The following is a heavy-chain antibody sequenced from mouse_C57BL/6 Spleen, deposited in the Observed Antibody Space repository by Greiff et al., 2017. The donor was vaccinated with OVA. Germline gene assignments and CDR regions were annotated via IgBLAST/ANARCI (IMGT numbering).Heavy chain of an antibody. Sequence: EVKLMESGGGLVQPGGSMKLSCAASGFTFSDAWMDWVRQSPEKGLEWVAEIRNKANNHATYYAESVKGRFTISRDDSKSSVYLQMNSLRAEDTGIYYCTRGYGNYDYYAMDYWGQGTSVTVSS. CDR3: TRGYGNYDYYAMDY. CDR2: IRNKANNHAT. V-gene: IGHV6-6*01. CDR1: GFTFSDAW. D-gene: IGHD2-1*01. J-gene: IGHJ4*01.